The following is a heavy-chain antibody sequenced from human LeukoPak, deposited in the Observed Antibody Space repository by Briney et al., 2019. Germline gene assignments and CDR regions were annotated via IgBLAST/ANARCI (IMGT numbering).Heavy chain of an antibody. CDR1: GGSVSSGSYY. V-gene: IGHV4-61*01. Sequence: SETVSLTCTVSGGSVSSGSYYWSGIRQPPGRGLEWIGYIYYSGRTNYNPSLMSRVTISLDTSKNQFSLKLSSVTAADTAVYYCARDAEISLTGWDNWFDPWGHGTVASFSS. D-gene: IGHD7-27*01. CDR3: ARDAEISLTGWDNWFDP. CDR2: IYYSGRT. J-gene: IGHJ5*02.